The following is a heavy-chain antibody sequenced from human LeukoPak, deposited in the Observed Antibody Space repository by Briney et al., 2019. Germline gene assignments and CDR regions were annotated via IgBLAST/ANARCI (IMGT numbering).Heavy chain of an antibody. CDR1: GFTFSDYY. Sequence: GGSLRLSCAASGFTFSDYYMSWIRQAPGKGLEWVSYISSSGSTIYYADSVKGRFTISRDNAKNSLYLQMNSLRAEDTAVYYCAREAGYSSSWSPVRAFDIWGQGTMVTVSS. J-gene: IGHJ3*02. CDR2: ISSSGSTI. CDR3: AREAGYSSSWSPVRAFDI. V-gene: IGHV3-11*04. D-gene: IGHD6-13*01.